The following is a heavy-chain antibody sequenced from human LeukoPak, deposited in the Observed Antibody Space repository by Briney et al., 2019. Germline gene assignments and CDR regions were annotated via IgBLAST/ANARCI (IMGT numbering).Heavy chain of an antibody. V-gene: IGHV3-9*01. Sequence: GGPLRLSCAASGFTFDEYAMHWVRQAPGKGLEWVSGISYSSATIGYVDSVKGRFIISRDNAKNSLYLQTNSLRAEDTALYFCAKDRGGGSQLGDAFDVWGQGTMVSVSS. D-gene: IGHD2-15*01. J-gene: IGHJ3*01. CDR1: GFTFDEYA. CDR2: ISYSSATI. CDR3: AKDRGGGSQLGDAFDV.